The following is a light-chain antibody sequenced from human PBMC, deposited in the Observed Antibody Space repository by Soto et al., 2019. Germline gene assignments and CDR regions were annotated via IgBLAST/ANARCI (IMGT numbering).Light chain of an antibody. V-gene: IGKV1-5*01. Sequence: DIQMTQSPSTLSASVGDRVTITCRASQSINSWLAWYQQKPGKAPKLLIYDASSLKSGVPSRFSGSGSGTEFTLTISSLQPDDFATYYCQQYNSLLYTFGQGTKLESK. CDR2: DAS. J-gene: IGKJ2*01. CDR3: QQYNSLLYT. CDR1: QSINSW.